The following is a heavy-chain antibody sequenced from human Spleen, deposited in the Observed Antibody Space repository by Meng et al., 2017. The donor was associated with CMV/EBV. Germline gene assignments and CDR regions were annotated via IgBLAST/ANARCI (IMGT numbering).Heavy chain of an antibody. V-gene: IGHV3-7*01. CDR1: GFTFSSYW. Sequence: GESLKISCAASGFTFSSYWMTWVRPAPGQGLEWVASVKQDGSEMYYLDSVKGRFTISRDNAKNSLYLQMNSLRAEDTAVYYCARLRRGIAVVGTGPFDYWGQGTLVTVSS. CDR3: ARLRRGIAVVGTGPFDY. CDR2: VKQDGSEM. D-gene: IGHD6-19*01. J-gene: IGHJ4*02.